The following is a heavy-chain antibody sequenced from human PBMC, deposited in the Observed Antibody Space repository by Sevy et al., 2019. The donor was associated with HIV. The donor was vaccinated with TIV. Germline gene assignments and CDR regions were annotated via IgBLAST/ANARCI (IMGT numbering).Heavy chain of an antibody. CDR2: IWYDGSNI. CDR1: GFTFSSSG. CDR3: ASEVQYCSGGSCYTVEYFQD. Sequence: GGSLRLSCAASGFTFSSSGMHGVRQAPGKGLEWVAVIWYDGSNIYYADSVKGRFTISRDNTKNTLYLQMNSLRVEDTAVYYCASEVQYCSGGSCYTVEYFQDWGQGTLVTVSS. J-gene: IGHJ1*01. D-gene: IGHD2-15*01. V-gene: IGHV3-33*08.